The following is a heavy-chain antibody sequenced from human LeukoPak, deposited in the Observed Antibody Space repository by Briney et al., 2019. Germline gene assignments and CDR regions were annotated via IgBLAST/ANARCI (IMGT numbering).Heavy chain of an antibody. D-gene: IGHD3-22*01. V-gene: IGHV1-69*02. CDR2: IIPILGIA. J-gene: IGHJ4*02. CDR1: GYTFSDFY. Sequence: SVKVSCKASGYTFSDFYMHWVRQAPGQVLEWMGRIIPILGIANYAQKFQGRVTITADKSTSTAYMELSSLRSEDTAVYYCATHDSSGYYRDYWGQGTLVTVSS. CDR3: ATHDSSGYYRDY.